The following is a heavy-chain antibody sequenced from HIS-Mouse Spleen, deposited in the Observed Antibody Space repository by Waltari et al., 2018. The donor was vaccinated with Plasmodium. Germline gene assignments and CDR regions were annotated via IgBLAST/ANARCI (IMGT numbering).Heavy chain of an antibody. CDR1: GGSISSISYY. D-gene: IGHD3-16*01. Sequence: QLQLQESGPGLVKPSETLSLTCTVSGGSISSISYYWGGIRQPPGKGLVWMGSIYYSGSTYYNPSLKSRVTISVDTSKNQFSLKLSSVTAADTAVYYCARGRGACFDYWGQGTLVTVSS. J-gene: IGHJ4*02. CDR2: IYYSGST. V-gene: IGHV4-39*07. CDR3: ARGRGACFDY.